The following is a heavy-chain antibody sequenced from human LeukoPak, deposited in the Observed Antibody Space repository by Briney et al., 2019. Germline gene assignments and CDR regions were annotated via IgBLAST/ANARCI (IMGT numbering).Heavy chain of an antibody. J-gene: IGHJ4*02. CDR3: VKDRGIPVFDF. Sequence: GGSLRLSCSASGFTFSTYTLHWVRQAPGKGLEYVSTISSDGSKTYYADSVKGRFTVSRDNSKSTLYLQMSSLRPEDTAVYYCVKDRGIPVFDFWRQGTLVTVSS. CDR1: GFTFSTYT. CDR2: ISSDGSKT. D-gene: IGHD6-19*01. V-gene: IGHV3-64D*06.